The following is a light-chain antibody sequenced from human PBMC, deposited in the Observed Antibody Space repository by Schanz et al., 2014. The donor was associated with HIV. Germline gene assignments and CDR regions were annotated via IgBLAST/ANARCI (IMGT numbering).Light chain of an antibody. CDR2: DAS. Sequence: EVVLTQSPGTLSLSPGERATLSCRASQSVSSSYLAWYQQKPGQAPRLLIYDASNRAAGIPARFSGSGSGTDFTLTINSLEPEDSAIYFCQQRNSGGVTFGQGTRLEIK. CDR1: QSVSSSY. V-gene: IGKV3D-20*02. J-gene: IGKJ5*01. CDR3: QQRNSGGVT.